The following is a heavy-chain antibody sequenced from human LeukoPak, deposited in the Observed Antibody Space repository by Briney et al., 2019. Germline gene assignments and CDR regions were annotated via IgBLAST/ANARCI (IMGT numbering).Heavy chain of an antibody. D-gene: IGHD5-18*01. Sequence: NPSETLSLTCTVSGGSISSYYWSRIRQPPGKGLEWIGYIYYSGSTNYNPSLKSRVTISVDTSKNQFSLKLSSVTAADTAVYYCARTEDTAMAFDYWGQGTLVTVSS. J-gene: IGHJ4*02. CDR2: IYYSGST. CDR3: ARTEDTAMAFDY. CDR1: GGSISSYY. V-gene: IGHV4-59*01.